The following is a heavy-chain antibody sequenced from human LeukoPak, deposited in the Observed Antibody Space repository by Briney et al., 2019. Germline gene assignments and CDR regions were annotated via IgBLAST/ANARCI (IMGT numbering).Heavy chain of an antibody. CDR3: ARVSRPPDCSGGTCYLYYFDY. J-gene: IGHJ4*02. CDR2: IYAAGST. Sequence: GGSLRLSCAASGFTVSNNYVTWVRQAPGKGLEWVSVIYAAGSTYYADSVKGRFTISRDNAKNSLYLQMNSLRAEDTAVYYCARVSRPPDCSGGTCYLYYFDYWGQGTLVTVSS. V-gene: IGHV3-53*01. D-gene: IGHD2-15*01. CDR1: GFTVSNNY.